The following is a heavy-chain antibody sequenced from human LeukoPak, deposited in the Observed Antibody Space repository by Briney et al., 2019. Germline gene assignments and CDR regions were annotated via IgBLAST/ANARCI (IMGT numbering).Heavy chain of an antibody. Sequence: SETLFLTCTVSGGSISSYYWSGIRQPAGKGLEWIGRIYTSGSTNYNPSLKGRVTMSVDTSKNQFSLKLSSVTAADTAVYYCARDVDSSSWYLRLYYYYGMDVWGQGTTVTVSS. V-gene: IGHV4-4*07. CDR1: GGSISSYY. CDR3: ARDVDSSSWYLRLYYYYGMDV. D-gene: IGHD6-13*01. J-gene: IGHJ6*02. CDR2: IYTSGST.